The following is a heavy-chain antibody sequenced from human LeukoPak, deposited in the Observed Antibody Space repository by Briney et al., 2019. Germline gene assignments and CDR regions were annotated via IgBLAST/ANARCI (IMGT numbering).Heavy chain of an antibody. D-gene: IGHD6-13*01. CDR3: ARVGNSLAAAGTPDY. V-gene: IGHV4-39*07. CDR2: IYYTGTT. J-gene: IGHJ4*02. CDR1: GGSISSTSYH. Sequence: SETLSLTCTVSGGSISSTSYHWGWIRQPPGRGLEWIGTIYYTGTTYYNPSLKSRVTISVDTSKNQFSLQLNSVTPEDTAVYYCARVGNSLAAAGTPDYWGQGTLVTVSS.